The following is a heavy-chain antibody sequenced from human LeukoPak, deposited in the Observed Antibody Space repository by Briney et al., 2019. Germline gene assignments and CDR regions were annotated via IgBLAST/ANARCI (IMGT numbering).Heavy chain of an antibody. V-gene: IGHV3-7*01. CDR1: GFTFSSYW. J-gene: IGHJ3*02. CDR3: ARGVRYFDWLSMGDAFDI. Sequence: GGSLRLSCAASGFTFSSYWMSWVRQAPGKGLEWVANIKQDGSEKYYVDSVKGRFTISRDNAKNSLYLQMNSLRAEDTAVYYCARGVRYFDWLSMGDAFDIWGQGTMVTVSS. CDR2: IKQDGSEK. D-gene: IGHD3-9*01.